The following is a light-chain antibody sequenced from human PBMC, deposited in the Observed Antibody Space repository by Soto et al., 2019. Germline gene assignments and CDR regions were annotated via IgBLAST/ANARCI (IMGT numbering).Light chain of an antibody. Sequence: EIVLTQSPATLSLSPGERATLSCRASQSVSSYLAWYQQNPGQAPRLLIYDASNRATGIPARFSGGGSGTDFSLTMSSLGPEDFAFYYCQQRFNWPRFTFGQGTKLAIK. CDR1: QSVSSY. J-gene: IGKJ2*01. CDR2: DAS. CDR3: QQRFNWPRFT. V-gene: IGKV3-11*01.